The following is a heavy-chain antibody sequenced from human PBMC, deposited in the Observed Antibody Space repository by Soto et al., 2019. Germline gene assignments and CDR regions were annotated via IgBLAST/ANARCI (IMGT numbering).Heavy chain of an antibody. V-gene: IGHV3-23*01. CDR2: ISGSGDNR. Sequence: EVQLLESGGGLVQPGGSLRLSCAASGFTFRSYSMTWVRQAPGKGLEWVSAISGSGDNRYYADSVRGRFTISRDNSKNTVYLQMNSLRAEDTAVYYCALYCSGVSCSGHWGQGTLVTVSS. CDR1: GFTFRSYS. J-gene: IGHJ4*02. D-gene: IGHD2-15*01. CDR3: ALYCSGVSCSGH.